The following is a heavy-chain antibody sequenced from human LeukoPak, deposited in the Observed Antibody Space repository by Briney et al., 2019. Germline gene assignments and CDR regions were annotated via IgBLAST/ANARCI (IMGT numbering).Heavy chain of an antibody. CDR1: GFTFSSYG. CDR3: AKDFGYDSGTYATD. D-gene: IGHD3-10*01. V-gene: IGHV3-30*18. J-gene: IGHJ1*01. Sequence: GGSLRLSCAASGFTFSSYGMHWVRQAPGKGLEWVAVISYDGSDKYYADSVKGRFTISRDNSKNTLYLQMNSLRAEDTAVYYCAKDFGYDSGTYATDWGQGTLVTVSS. CDR2: ISYDGSDK.